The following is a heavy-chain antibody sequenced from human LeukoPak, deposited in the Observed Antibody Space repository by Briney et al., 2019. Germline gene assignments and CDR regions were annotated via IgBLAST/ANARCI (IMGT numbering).Heavy chain of an antibody. CDR1: GFTFSSYG. CDR2: ISGSGGST. D-gene: IGHD3-10*01. Sequence: GGSLRLSCAASGFTFSSYGMSWVRQAPGKGLEWVSDISGSGGSTYYADSVKGRFTISRDNAKNSLYLQMNSLRAEDTAVYYCARDDASGSDYWGQGTLVTVSS. CDR3: ARDDASGSDY. V-gene: IGHV3-23*01. J-gene: IGHJ4*02.